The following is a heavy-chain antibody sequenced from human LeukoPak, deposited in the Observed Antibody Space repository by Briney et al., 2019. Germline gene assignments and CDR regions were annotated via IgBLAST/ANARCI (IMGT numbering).Heavy chain of an antibody. D-gene: IGHD2-15*01. CDR1: GFTFGDYA. CDR2: ISTSGSYI. V-gene: IGHV3-21*01. Sequence: RGSLRLSCTASGFTFGDYAMYWFRQAPGKGLEWGSSISTSGSYIYYADTVRGRFTISRDNARNSLSLQMNSLRADDTAVYSCARGADGVSSNSRGWFDPWGQGTLVTVSS. CDR3: ARGADGVSSNSRGWFDP. J-gene: IGHJ5*02.